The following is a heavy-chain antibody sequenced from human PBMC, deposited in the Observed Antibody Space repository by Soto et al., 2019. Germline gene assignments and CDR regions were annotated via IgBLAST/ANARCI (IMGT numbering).Heavy chain of an antibody. CDR3: ASNQLESLPNYYYYGMDV. CDR2: IIPIFGTA. CDR1: GGTFSSYA. J-gene: IGHJ6*02. V-gene: IGHV1-69*13. Sequence: SVKVSCKASGGTFSSYAISWVRQAPGQGLEWMGGIIPIFGTANYAQKFQGRVTITADESTSTAYMELSSLRSEDTAVYYCASNQLESLPNYYYYGMDVWGQGTTVTVSS. D-gene: IGHD1-1*01.